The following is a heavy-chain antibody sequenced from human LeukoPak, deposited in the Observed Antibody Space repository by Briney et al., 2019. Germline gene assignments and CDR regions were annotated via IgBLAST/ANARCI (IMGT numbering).Heavy chain of an antibody. CDR1: GGSISSGDYY. V-gene: IGHV4-30-4*01. Sequence: PSQTLSLTCTVSGGSISSGDYYWSWIRQPPRKGLEWIGYIYYSGSTYYNPSLKSRVTISVDTSKNQFSLKLSSVTAADTAVYYCASNDFWSGFDYWGQGTLVTVSS. J-gene: IGHJ4*02. CDR3: ASNDFWSGFDY. CDR2: IYYSGST. D-gene: IGHD3-3*01.